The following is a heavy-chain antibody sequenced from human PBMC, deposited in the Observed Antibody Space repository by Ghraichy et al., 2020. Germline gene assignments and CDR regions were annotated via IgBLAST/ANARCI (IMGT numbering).Heavy chain of an antibody. D-gene: IGHD6-6*01. CDR3: ARPSLSIAARVAFDI. V-gene: IGHV4-39*01. J-gene: IGHJ3*02. Sequence: TLSLTCTVSGDSISSGSYYWGWIRQPPGKGLEWIGSIHYSGSTYYNPSLKSRVTISVDTSKNQFSLRLTSVTAADTAVYYCARPSLSIAARVAFDIWGQGTMVTVSS. CDR2: IHYSGST. CDR1: GDSISSGSYY.